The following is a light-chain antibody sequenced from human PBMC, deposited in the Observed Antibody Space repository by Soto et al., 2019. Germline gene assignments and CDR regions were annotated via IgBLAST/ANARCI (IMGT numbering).Light chain of an antibody. CDR1: QSVSSY. CDR3: QQRSNWPPT. V-gene: IGKV3-11*01. CDR2: DAS. Sequence: EIVLTQSPATLSLSPGERATLSCRASQSVSSYLAWYQQKPGQAPRLLIYDASTRATGIPAMFSGSGSGTDFTLTITSLEPEDVAVYYCQQRSNWPPTFGQGTKVEIK. J-gene: IGKJ1*01.